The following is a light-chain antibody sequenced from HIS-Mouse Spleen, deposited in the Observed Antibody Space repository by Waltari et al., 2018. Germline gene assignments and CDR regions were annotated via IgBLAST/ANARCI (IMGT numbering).Light chain of an antibody. J-gene: IGLJ2*01. CDR2: DVS. CDR1: SSDVDGYNY. Sequence: QSALTQPASVSGSPGQSITISCTGTSSDVDGYNYVSWYQQHPGKAPKLMIYDVSNRPSGVSNRFSGSKSGNTASLTISGLQAEDEADYYCSSYTSSSFNVVFGGGTKLTVL. CDR3: SSYTSSSFNVV. V-gene: IGLV2-14*03.